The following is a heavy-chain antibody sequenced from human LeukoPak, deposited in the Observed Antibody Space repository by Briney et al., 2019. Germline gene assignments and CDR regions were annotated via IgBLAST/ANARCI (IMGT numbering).Heavy chain of an antibody. CDR1: GFTFRRHW. D-gene: IGHD5-24*01. Sequence: GGSLRLSCAASGFTFRRHWMHWVRQAPGKGLVGVSRINGDGSATYYADSVKGRFSISRDNPKNTLYLHMRSLRADDTAVYYCAREEEMATNTDYWGQGTLVTVSS. J-gene: IGHJ4*02. CDR3: AREEEMATNTDY. V-gene: IGHV3-74*01. CDR2: INGDGSAT.